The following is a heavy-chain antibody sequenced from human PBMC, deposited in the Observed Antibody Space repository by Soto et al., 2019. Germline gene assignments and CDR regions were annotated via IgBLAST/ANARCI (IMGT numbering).Heavy chain of an antibody. CDR1: GFTFSSYA. J-gene: IGHJ4*02. CDR2: ISYDGSNK. CDR3: ARVPSSSGRAHFDY. V-gene: IGHV3-30-3*01. Sequence: QVQLVEPGGGVVQPGRSLRLSCAASGFTFSSYAMHWVRQAPGKGLEWVAVISYDGSNKYYADSVKGRFTISRDNSKNPLYLQMNSLRAEDTAVYYCARVPSSSGRAHFDYWGQGTLVTVSS. D-gene: IGHD2-15*01.